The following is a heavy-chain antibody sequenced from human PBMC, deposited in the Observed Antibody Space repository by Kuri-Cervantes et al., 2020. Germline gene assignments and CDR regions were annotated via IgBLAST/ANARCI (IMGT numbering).Heavy chain of an antibody. CDR3: AREGSSGGSGVFQH. CDR1: GFTFSIHG. V-gene: IGHV3-21*01. Sequence: GGSLRLSCEASGFTFSIHGMHWVRQAPGKGLEWVSSISSSSSYIYYADSVKGRFTISRDNAKNSLYLQMNSLRAEDTAVYYCAREGSSGGSGVFQHWGQGTLVTVSS. CDR2: ISSSSSYI. D-gene: IGHD2-15*01. J-gene: IGHJ1*01.